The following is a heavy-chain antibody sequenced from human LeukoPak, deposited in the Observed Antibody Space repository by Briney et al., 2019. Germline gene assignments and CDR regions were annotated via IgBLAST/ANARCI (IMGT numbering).Heavy chain of an antibody. CDR2: INHSGST. V-gene: IGHV4-34*01. CDR3: ARGPGGSYYFDY. Sequence: SETLSLTCAVYGGSFSGYYWSWIRQPPGKGLEWIGEINHSGSTNYNPSLKSRVTISVDTSKNQFSLKLSSVTAADTAVYYCARGPGGSYYFDYWGQGTLVTVSS. CDR1: GGSFSGYY. D-gene: IGHD1-26*01. J-gene: IGHJ4*02.